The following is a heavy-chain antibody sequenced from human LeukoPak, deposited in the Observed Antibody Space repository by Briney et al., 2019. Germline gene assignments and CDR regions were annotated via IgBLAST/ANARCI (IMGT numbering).Heavy chain of an antibody. CDR3: AKAYCGTDCPPDY. Sequence: QTGRSLRLSCAASGFTFDDYGMHWVRQTPGKGLEWVSGISWNSGKTGYADSVKGRFTISRDSAKNSLYLQMNSLRTEDTALYYCAKAYCGTDCPPDYWGQGTLVTVSS. D-gene: IGHD2-21*01. CDR1: GFTFDDYG. V-gene: IGHV3-9*01. J-gene: IGHJ4*02. CDR2: ISWNSGKT.